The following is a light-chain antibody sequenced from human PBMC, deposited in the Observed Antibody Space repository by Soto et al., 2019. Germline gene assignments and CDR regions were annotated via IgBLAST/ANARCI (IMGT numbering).Light chain of an antibody. Sequence: QSALTQPASVSGSPGQSITISCTGTSSDLGGHNYVSWYQQHPGKAPKLMIYEVSDRPSGVSNRFSGSKSGNTASLTISGLQAEDEADYYCSSYISSGVFGTRTKLTVL. J-gene: IGLJ1*01. CDR3: SSYISSGV. CDR2: EVS. V-gene: IGLV2-14*01. CDR1: SSDLGGHNY.